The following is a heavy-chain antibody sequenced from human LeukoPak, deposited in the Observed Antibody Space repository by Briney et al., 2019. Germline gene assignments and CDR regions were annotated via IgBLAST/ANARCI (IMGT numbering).Heavy chain of an antibody. D-gene: IGHD6-13*01. V-gene: IGHV3-11*06. CDR3: ARDLVAAGKID. CDR1: GFIFSDYY. CDR2: ISSSSSYT. Sequence: GGSLRLSCAASGFIFSDYYMSWIRQAPGKGLEWVSYISSSSSYTNYADSVKGRFTISRDNAKNSLCLQMNSLRAEDSAVYYCARDLVAAGKIDWGQGTLVTVSS. J-gene: IGHJ4*02.